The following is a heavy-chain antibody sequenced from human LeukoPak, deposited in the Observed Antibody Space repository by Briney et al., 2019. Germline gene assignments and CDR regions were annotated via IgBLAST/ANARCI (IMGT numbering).Heavy chain of an antibody. Sequence: GASVKVSCKAPGYTLSKLSIHWVRQPSGKGLEWRGGFDPEDGETIYAQEFQGRATMTADTSTDTAYMELSSLTSDDTAVYYCVTDPYTTTDDNNFEPQGAYWGQGTLVTVSS. V-gene: IGHV1-24*01. CDR1: GYTLSKLS. CDR3: VTDPYTTTDDNNFEPQGAY. J-gene: IGHJ4*02. CDR2: FDPEDGET. D-gene: IGHD5-24*01.